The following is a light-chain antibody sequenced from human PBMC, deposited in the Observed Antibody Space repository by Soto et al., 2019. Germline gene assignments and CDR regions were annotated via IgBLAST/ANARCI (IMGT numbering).Light chain of an antibody. CDR2: GAS. J-gene: IGKJ2*01. CDR3: QQYGSSPPYT. CDR1: QSVSSSY. Sequence: EIVLTQSPGTLSLSPGERATLSCRASQSVSSSYLAWYQQKPGQAPRLLIYGASSRATGIPARFSGSGSGTEFTLTISRLEPEDFAEYYCQQYGSSPPYTFGQGTKVDI. V-gene: IGKV3-20*01.